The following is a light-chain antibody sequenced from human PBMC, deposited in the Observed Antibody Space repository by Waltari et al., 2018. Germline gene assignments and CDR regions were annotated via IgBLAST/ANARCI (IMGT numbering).Light chain of an antibody. CDR2: GAA. CDR3: QQYGNSVWT. CDR1: QSISSSY. V-gene: IGKV3-20*01. J-gene: IGKJ1*01. Sequence: EVVLTQFPDTLSLSPGEGATLSCRASQSISSSYLAWYQQRPGQAPRLLLYGAATRATGIPDRFSGSGSRTDFTLTISRLEPEDCAVYYCQQYGNSVWTVGQVTKVEVK.